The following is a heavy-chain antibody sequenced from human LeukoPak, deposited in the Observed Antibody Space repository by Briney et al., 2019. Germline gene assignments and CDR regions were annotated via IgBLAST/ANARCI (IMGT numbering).Heavy chain of an antibody. CDR2: IYPVDSDT. V-gene: IGHV5-51*01. D-gene: IGHD3-16*01. CDR1: GYRFTSYW. CDR3: ARLWGTDYYYYMDV. Sequence: GVSLQISCQGSGYRFTSYWIGWVRPVPGKGMEWMGIIYPVDSDTRYRPSFQGQVTISADKSISSAYLQWSSLKASGTAMYDCARLWGTDYYYYMDVWGKGTTVTVSS. J-gene: IGHJ6*03.